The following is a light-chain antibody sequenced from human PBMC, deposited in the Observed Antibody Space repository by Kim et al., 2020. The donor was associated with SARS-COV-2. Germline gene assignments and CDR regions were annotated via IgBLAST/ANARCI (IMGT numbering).Light chain of an antibody. CDR2: GKN. V-gene: IGLV3-19*01. J-gene: IGLJ3*02. CDR3: NSRDSSGNHLGV. Sequence: LGQTVRITCQGDSLRSYYASWYQQKPGQAPVLVIYGKNNRPSGIPDRFSGSSSGNTASLTITGAQAEDQADYYCNSRDSSGNHLGVFGGGTQLTVL. CDR1: SLRSYY.